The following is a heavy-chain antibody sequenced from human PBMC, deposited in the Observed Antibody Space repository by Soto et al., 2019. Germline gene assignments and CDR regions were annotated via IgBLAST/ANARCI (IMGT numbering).Heavy chain of an antibody. CDR3: AVSEYSYGAY. V-gene: IGHV3-23*01. Sequence: HPVGSLRLSCAASGFIFSSYAMSWVRQAPGKGLEWVSAISGSGASTFYADSVKGRFTISRDSSKNALFLQMNSLRADDTAVYYCAVSEYSYGAYWGQGTLVTVSS. CDR1: GFIFSSYA. D-gene: IGHD5-18*01. CDR2: ISGSGAST. J-gene: IGHJ4*02.